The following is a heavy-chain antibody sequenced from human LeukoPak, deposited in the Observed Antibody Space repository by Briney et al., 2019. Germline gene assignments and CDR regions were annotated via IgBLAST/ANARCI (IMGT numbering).Heavy chain of an antibody. V-gene: IGHV4-31*03. D-gene: IGHD4-17*01. CDR1: GGSISSGGYY. CDR2: IYYSGST. CDR3: AGDRGRDYDYGDYLPLGYFDY. Sequence: SQTLSLTCTVSGGSISSGGYYWSWIRQHPGKGLEWIGYIYYSGSTYYNPSLKSRVTISVDTSKNQFSLKLSSVTAADTAVYYCAGDRGRDYDYGDYLPLGYFDYWGQGTLVTVSS. J-gene: IGHJ4*02.